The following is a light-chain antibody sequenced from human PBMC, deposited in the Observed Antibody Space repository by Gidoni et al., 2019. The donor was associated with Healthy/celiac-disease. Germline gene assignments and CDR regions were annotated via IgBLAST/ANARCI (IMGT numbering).Light chain of an antibody. Sequence: QSALPQPASVSGLPGQPITISCTGTSSDVGSYNLVSWYQQHPGKAPKLMIYEGSKRPSGVSKRVSGSKSGNTASLTISGLQAEDEADYYCCSYAGSSTYVFGTGTKITVL. J-gene: IGLJ1*01. CDR3: CSYAGSSTYV. V-gene: IGLV2-23*01. CDR2: EGS. CDR1: SSDVGSYNL.